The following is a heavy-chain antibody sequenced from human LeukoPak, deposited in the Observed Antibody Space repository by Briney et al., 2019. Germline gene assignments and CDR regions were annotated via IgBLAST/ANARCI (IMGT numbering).Heavy chain of an antibody. CDR3: ARHLYSGSTYFDC. V-gene: IGHV4-39*01. CDR1: GGSISSSSYY. CDR2: IYYSGST. J-gene: IGHJ4*02. D-gene: IGHD1-26*01. Sequence: SETLSLTCTVSGGSISSSSYYWAWIRQPPGKGLEWIGSIYYSGSTYYNPSLKSRVSISVDTPKNQFSLKLSSVTAADTAVYFCARHLYSGSTYFDCWGQGTLVTVSS.